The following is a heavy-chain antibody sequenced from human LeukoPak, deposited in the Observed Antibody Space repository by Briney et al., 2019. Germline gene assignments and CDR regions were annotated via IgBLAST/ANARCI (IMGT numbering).Heavy chain of an antibody. J-gene: IGHJ6*02. CDR1: GGSISSSSYY. Sequence: SETLSLTCTVSGGSISSSSYYWGWIRQPPGKGLEWIGYIYYSGSTNYSPSLKSRVTISLDMSQNQFSLRLTSVTAADTAVYYCARHRRGYGMDVWGQGTTVTVSS. D-gene: IGHD3-10*01. CDR2: IYYSGST. CDR3: ARHRRGYGMDV. V-gene: IGHV4-61*05.